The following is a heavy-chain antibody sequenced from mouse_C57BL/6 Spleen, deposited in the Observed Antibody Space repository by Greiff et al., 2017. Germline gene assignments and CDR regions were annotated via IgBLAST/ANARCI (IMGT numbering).Heavy chain of an antibody. V-gene: IGHV1-15*01. Sequence: QVQLQQSGAELVRPGASVTLSCKASGYTFTDYEMHWVKQTPVHGLEWIGAIDPETGGTAYNQKFKGKAILTADKSSSTAYMALRSLTSEDSAVYYDTRGGYYAMDDWGQGASVTVSS. CDR3: TRGGYYAMDD. CDR1: GYTFTDYE. J-gene: IGHJ4*01. CDR2: IDPETGGT.